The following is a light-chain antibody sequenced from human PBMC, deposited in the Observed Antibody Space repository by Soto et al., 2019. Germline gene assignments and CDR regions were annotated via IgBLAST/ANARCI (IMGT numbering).Light chain of an antibody. CDR1: QTVGNN. Sequence: EIVMTQSPATLSVSPGERATLSCRASQTVGNNLAWYQQRSGQAPRLLIYGASTRATGIPARFSGSGSGTEFTLTISSLQSDDFALYYCQQYNHWPPYTFGQGTKLEIQ. CDR3: QQYNHWPPYT. V-gene: IGKV3-15*01. CDR2: GAS. J-gene: IGKJ2*01.